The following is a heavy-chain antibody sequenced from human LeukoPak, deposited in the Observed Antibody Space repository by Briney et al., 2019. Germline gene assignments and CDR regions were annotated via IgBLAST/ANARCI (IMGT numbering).Heavy chain of an antibody. CDR3: VREQPGDGWSGFDY. D-gene: IGHD6-19*01. CDR1: GFTFRSYA. Sequence: PGGSLRLSCAASGFTFRSYAMHWVRQAPGKGLEWVAVISDDGSRQHYADSLEGRFTISRDNSKNTVSLQMSSLTFEDTAVYFCVREQPGDGWSGFDYWGQGTLVTVSS. CDR2: ISDDGSRQ. J-gene: IGHJ4*02. V-gene: IGHV3-30*15.